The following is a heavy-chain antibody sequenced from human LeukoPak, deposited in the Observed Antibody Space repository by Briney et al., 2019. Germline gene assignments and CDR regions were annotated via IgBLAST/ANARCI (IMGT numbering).Heavy chain of an antibody. J-gene: IGHJ4*02. Sequence: PGGSLRLSCAASGFTVSSNYMSWVRQAPGKGLEWVSVIYSGGSTYYADSVKGRFTISRDNSKNTLYLQMNSLRAEDTAVYYCAREYSNYASFDYWGQGTLVTVSS. CDR3: AREYSNYASFDY. V-gene: IGHV3-66*01. D-gene: IGHD4-11*01. CDR1: GFTVSSNY. CDR2: IYSGGST.